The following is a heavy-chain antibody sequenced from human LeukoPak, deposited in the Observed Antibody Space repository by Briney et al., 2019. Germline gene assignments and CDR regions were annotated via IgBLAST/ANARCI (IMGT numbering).Heavy chain of an antibody. CDR1: GGSFIGYY. CDR3: GRGVGAAAGLPPFDY. D-gene: IGHD6-13*01. J-gene: IGHJ4*02. Sequence: PSETLSLTCAVYGGSFIGYYWSWIRQPPGKGLEWIGEIKHSGSTNYNPPLKSRVTISVDTSKKQFSLKLSSVTAADTAVYYCGRGVGAAAGLPPFDYWGEGTLVTVSS. V-gene: IGHV4-34*01. CDR2: IKHSGST.